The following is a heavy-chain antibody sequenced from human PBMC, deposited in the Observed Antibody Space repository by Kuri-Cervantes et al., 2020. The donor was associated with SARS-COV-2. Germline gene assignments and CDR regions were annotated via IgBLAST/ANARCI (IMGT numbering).Heavy chain of an antibody. V-gene: IGHV4-39*07. Sequence: GSLRLSCTVSGGSISSSSYYWGWIRQPPGKGLEWIGSIYYSGSTYYNPSLKSRVTISVDTSKNQFSLKLSSVTAADTAVYYCARPTGDQGAFDIWGQGTMVTVSS. D-gene: IGHD7-27*01. CDR3: ARPTGDQGAFDI. CDR2: IYYSGST. J-gene: IGHJ3*02. CDR1: GGSISSSSYY.